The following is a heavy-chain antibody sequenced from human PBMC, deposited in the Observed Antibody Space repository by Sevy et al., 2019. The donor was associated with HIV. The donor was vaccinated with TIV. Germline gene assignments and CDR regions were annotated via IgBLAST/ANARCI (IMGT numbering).Heavy chain of an antibody. V-gene: IGHV3-21*01. J-gene: IGHJ4*02. CDR3: ARDRAGQFPG. CDR1: GFTFSSYS. Sequence: GGSLRLSCAASGFTFSSYSMNWVRQAPGKGLEWVSSISSSSSYIYYADSVKGRFTISRDNSKNSLYLQMNSLRAEDTAVYYCARDRAGQFPGWGQGTLVTVSS. D-gene: IGHD3-10*01. CDR2: ISSSSSYI.